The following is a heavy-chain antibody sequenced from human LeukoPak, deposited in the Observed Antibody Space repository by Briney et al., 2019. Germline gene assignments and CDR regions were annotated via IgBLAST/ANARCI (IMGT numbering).Heavy chain of an antibody. D-gene: IGHD1-26*01. Sequence: ASVTVSCTASGYTFTSYGISWVRQAPGQGLEWMGWISAYNGNTNYAQKFQGRVTITADESTSTAYMELSSLRSEDTAVYYCARKSVGATTRAGFDYWGQGTLVTVSS. CDR2: ISAYNGNT. CDR3: ARKSVGATTRAGFDY. CDR1: GYTFTSYG. V-gene: IGHV1-18*01. J-gene: IGHJ4*02.